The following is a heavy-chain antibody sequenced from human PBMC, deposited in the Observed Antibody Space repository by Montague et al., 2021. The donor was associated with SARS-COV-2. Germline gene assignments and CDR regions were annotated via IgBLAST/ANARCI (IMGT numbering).Heavy chain of an antibody. D-gene: IGHD6-13*01. J-gene: IGHJ4*02. CDR2: IFHSGIT. CDR3: ARGRLVGDSSSWYYFDY. V-gene: IGHV4-4*02. CDR1: GGSINTNNW. Sequence: SETLSLTCAVSGGSINTNNWWTWVRQPPGEGLEWIGQIFHSGITNYNPSLDSRFTISVDKSKNQFSLRLSSVTAADTAVYYCARGRLVGDSSSWYYFDYWGQGTLVAVSS.